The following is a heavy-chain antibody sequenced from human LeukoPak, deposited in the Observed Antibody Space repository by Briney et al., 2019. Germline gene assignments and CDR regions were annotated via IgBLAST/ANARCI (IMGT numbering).Heavy chain of an antibody. J-gene: IGHJ3*02. CDR3: ARGPYSYDSSGAFDI. V-gene: IGHV4-61*02. CDR1: GDSISSGDYY. Sequence: PSETLSLTCTVSGDSISSGDYYWSWIRQPAGKGLEWIGRISSSGSTNYNPSLKSRVTISVDTSKNQFSLKLSSVTAADTAVYFCARGPYSYDSSGAFDIWGQGTMVTVSS. CDR2: ISSSGST. D-gene: IGHD3-22*01.